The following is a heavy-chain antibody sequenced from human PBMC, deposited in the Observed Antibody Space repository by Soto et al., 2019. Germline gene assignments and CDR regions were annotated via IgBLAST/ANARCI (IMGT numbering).Heavy chain of an antibody. V-gene: IGHV3-23*01. Sequence: GGSLRLSCAASGFTFSSYTLSWVRQAPGKGLEWVSSISTSGDTTSYADSVKGQFTISRDNSKNTLFLQMNSLRAEDTAVYYCRGVYDSSGVYFHHWGQGTLVT. CDR2: ISTSGDTT. CDR3: RGVYDSSGVYFHH. D-gene: IGHD3-22*01. J-gene: IGHJ1*01. CDR1: GFTFSSYT.